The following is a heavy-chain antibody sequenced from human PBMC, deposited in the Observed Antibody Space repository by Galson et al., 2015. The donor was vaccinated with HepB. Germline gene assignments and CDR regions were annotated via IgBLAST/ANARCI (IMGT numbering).Heavy chain of an antibody. CDR2: MSSSSGYT. V-gene: IGHV3-11*03. D-gene: IGHD3-10*01. Sequence: SLRLSCAASGFTFSDYYMSWIRQAPGKGLEWVSYMSSSSGYTNYADSVKGRFTISRDNAKNSLYLQMNNLRAEDTAVYYCATYGSGNYKYYYYDMDVWGQGTTVTVSS. CDR1: GFTFSDYY. CDR3: ATYGSGNYKYYYYDMDV. J-gene: IGHJ6*02.